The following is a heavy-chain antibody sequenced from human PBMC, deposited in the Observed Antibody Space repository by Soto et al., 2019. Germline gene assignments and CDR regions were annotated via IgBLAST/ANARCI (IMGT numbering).Heavy chain of an antibody. V-gene: IGHV3-74*01. CDR3: ASASVADAFDI. Sequence: GSLRLSCAVSGFTFSDYWMHWVRQTPGKGLVWVSRINGDGTVTSYADSVKGRYTISRDNAKNTLYLQVNSLRAEDTAVYYCASASVADAFDIWGQGTMVTVSS. D-gene: IGHD2-21*01. CDR2: INGDGTVT. CDR1: GFTFSDYW. J-gene: IGHJ3*02.